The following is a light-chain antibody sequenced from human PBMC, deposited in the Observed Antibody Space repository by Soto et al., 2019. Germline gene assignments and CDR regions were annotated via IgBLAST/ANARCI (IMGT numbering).Light chain of an antibody. CDR1: SSDVGGYNY. V-gene: IGLV2-11*01. Sequence: QSALTQPRSVSGSPGQSVTISCTGTSSDVGGYNYVSWYQQHPGKAPKLMIYDVSKRPSGVPDRFSGSKSGNTASLTISGLQAEDEGDYYCCSYAGSYTRVFGGGTQLTVL. CDR2: DVS. CDR3: CSYAGSYTRV. J-gene: IGLJ3*02.